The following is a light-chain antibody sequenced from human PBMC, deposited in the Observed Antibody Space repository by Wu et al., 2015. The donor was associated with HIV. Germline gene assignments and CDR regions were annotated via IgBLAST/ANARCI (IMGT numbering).Light chain of an antibody. CDR1: QSISSD. V-gene: IGKV1-39*01. CDR3: QQTYSTPKT. Sequence: DIQMTQSPSSLSASVGDRVTITCRASQSISSDLKWYQQKPGAAPQLLIYAASSLQSGVPSRFSGSGSGTDFTLTISSLQPEDFATYYCQQTYSTPKTFGQGPRWKSN. CDR2: AAS. J-gene: IGKJ1*01.